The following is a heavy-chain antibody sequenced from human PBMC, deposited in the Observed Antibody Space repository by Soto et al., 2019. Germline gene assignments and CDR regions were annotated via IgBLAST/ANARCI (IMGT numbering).Heavy chain of an antibody. CDR2: ISGGDT. J-gene: IGHJ4*02. D-gene: IGHD3-10*01. CDR1: GFTFNSYA. V-gene: IGHV3-23*01. Sequence: LRLSCAASGFTFNSYALSWVRQASGKGLEWVSTISGGDTYYADFVKGRFTISRDISKNTLYLQMDGLRAEDTAIYYCAKDRETAWFPDFWGQGALVTVSS. CDR3: AKDRETAWFPDF.